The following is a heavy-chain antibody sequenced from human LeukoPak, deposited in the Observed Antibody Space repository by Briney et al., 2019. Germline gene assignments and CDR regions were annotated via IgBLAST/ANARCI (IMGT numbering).Heavy chain of an antibody. CDR2: IYASGNT. CDR1: GGSISTYY. J-gene: IGHJ3*01. Sequence: SETLSLTCTVSGGSISTYYWSLIRQPAGKGLEWIGRIYASGNTNYNPSLKSRVTMSLDTTKNQFSLRLTSVTAADTAVYYCAREYSSSSGKNAFDVWGQGTMVTVSS. V-gene: IGHV4-4*07. D-gene: IGHD6-6*01. CDR3: AREYSSSSGKNAFDV.